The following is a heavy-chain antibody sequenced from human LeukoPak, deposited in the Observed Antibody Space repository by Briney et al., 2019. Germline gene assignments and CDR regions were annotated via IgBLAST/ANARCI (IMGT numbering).Heavy chain of an antibody. Sequence: ASVKVSCKASGYTCTGYYMHWVRQAPGQGLEWMGWINPNSGGTNYAQKFQGRVTMTRDTSISTAYMELSRLRSDDTAVYYCARGGGTAMVTFDYWGQGTLVTVSS. J-gene: IGHJ4*02. CDR1: GYTCTGYY. CDR2: INPNSGGT. V-gene: IGHV1-2*02. D-gene: IGHD5-18*01. CDR3: ARGGGTAMVTFDY.